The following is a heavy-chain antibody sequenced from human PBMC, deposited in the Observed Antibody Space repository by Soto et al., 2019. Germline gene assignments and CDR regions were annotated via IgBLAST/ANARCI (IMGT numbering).Heavy chain of an antibody. D-gene: IGHD1-1*01. CDR1: GFTFTDFY. CDR2: IGSSSVYN. CDR3: ARALQLGTYLYFFDY. V-gene: IGHV3-11*06. Sequence: QVQLVESGGGLVKPGGSLRLSCAASGFTFTDFYISWIRQAPGKGPEWISYIGSSSVYNNYADTVKGRFTISRDNAKNSVYLQVNSLRAEDTAVYYCARALQLGTYLYFFDYWGQGTLVTVSS. J-gene: IGHJ4*02.